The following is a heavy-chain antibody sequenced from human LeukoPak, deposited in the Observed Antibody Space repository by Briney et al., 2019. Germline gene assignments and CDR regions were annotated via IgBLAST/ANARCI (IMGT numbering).Heavy chain of an antibody. J-gene: IGHJ4*02. CDR1: GYGFASYW. CDR2: IFPGDSDT. Sequence: GESLKISCKGSGYGFASYWIAWVRQLPGKGLEWMGIIFPGDSDTIYSPSFQGQVTISADKSISTAYLQWSSLQASDSAMYYCARQKEGYFDYWGQGNLVTVSS. V-gene: IGHV5-51*01. CDR3: ARQKEGYFDY.